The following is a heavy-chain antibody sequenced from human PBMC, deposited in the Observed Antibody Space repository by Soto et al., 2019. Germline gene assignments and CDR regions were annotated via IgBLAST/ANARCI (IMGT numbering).Heavy chain of an antibody. CDR2: IIPILGIA. CDR3: APGGEKNQYGDSPLDY. Sequence: GASVKVSCKASGGTFSSYTISWVRQAPGQGLEWMGRIIPILGIANYAQKFQGRVTITADKSTSTAYMELSSLRSEDKAVYYCAPGGEKNQYGDSPLDYWCQAILVNVS. V-gene: IGHV1-69*02. D-gene: IGHD4-17*01. CDR1: GGTFSSYT. J-gene: IGHJ4*02.